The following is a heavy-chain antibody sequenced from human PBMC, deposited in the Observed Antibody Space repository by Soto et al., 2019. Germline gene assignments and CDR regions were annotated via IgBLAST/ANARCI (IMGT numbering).Heavy chain of an antibody. CDR1: GGSFSGYY. D-gene: IGHD1-20*01. CDR2: INHSGST. Sequence: QMQLQQWGAGLLKPSETLSLTCAVYGGSFSGYYWTWIRQPPGKGLEWIGEINHSGSTNYKPSLRSRVTISVDTSKNQLSLKVNSVTAADTAVYYCARGRTLITGTSLDYWGQGTLVTVSS. CDR3: ARGRTLITGTSLDY. J-gene: IGHJ4*02. V-gene: IGHV4-34*01.